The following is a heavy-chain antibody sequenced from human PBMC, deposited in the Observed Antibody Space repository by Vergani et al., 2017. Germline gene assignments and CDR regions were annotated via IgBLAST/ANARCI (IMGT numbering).Heavy chain of an antibody. CDR2: SNAGNGNT. D-gene: IGHD3-16*01. CDR1: GYTFTSYA. CDR3: ARGGAYYYGMDV. J-gene: IGHJ6*02. Sequence: QVQLVESGGGVVQPGASVKVSCKASGYTFTSYAMHWVRQAPGQRLEWMGWSNAGNGNTKYSQEFQGRVTITRDTSASTAYMELSSLRSEDMAVYYCARGGAYYYGMDVWGQGTTVTVSS. V-gene: IGHV1-3*02.